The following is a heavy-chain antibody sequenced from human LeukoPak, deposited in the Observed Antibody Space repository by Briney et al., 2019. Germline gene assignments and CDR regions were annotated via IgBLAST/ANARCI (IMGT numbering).Heavy chain of an antibody. CDR1: GFTFSSYA. D-gene: IGHD6-13*01. V-gene: IGHV3-23*01. J-gene: IGHJ6*04. Sequence: GGSLRLSCEASGFTFSSYAMTWVRQAPGKGLEWVSGISGSGGSTYQADSVKGRLTISRDNSKNALYLQMSSLRAEDTAVYYCAKAISSWYYYGMNVWGKGTTVTVSS. CDR3: AKAISSWYYYGMNV. CDR2: ISGSGGST.